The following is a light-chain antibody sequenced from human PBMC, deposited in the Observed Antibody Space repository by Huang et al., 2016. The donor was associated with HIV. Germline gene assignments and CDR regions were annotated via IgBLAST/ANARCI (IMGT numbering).Light chain of an antibody. CDR2: WAS. Sequence: GSLGGRATIKCRSSQSGLYSSNSNNYLAWFQQKPGQAPRLLIYWASSRESGVPDRFSGSGSGTDFTLTISSLEAEDAAVYYCQQYYSIPQTFGQGTKVEI. CDR3: QQYYSIPQT. V-gene: IGKV4-1*01. J-gene: IGKJ1*01. CDR1: QSGLYSSNSNNY.